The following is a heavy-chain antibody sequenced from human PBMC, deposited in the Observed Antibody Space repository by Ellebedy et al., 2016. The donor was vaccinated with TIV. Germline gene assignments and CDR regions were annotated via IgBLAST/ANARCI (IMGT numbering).Heavy chain of an antibody. D-gene: IGHD6-25*01. CDR3: ARGTGWRARDLDAFDL. V-gene: IGHV3-7*03. J-gene: IGHJ3*01. CDR2: MKQDGSEK. Sequence: GESLKISCAASGFTLSSYWMSWVRQAPGKGLEWVANMKQDGSEKYYVDSVKGQFTISRDNAKDSGYLQMNSLRVEDTDVYYCARGTGWRARDLDAFDLWGQGTMVTVSS. CDR1: GFTLSSYW.